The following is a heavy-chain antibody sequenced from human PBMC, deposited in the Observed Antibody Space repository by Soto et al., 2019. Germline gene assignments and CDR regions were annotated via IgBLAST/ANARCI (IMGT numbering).Heavy chain of an antibody. Sequence: GGSLRLSCAASGFTFSSYSMNWVRQAPGKGLEWVAVISYDGSNKYYADSVKGRFTISRDNSKNTLYLQMNSLRAEDTAVYYCAKGGVGSNSNAFDIWGQGTMVTVSS. D-gene: IGHD1-26*01. CDR3: AKGGVGSNSNAFDI. CDR2: ISYDGSNK. J-gene: IGHJ3*02. CDR1: GFTFSSYS. V-gene: IGHV3-30*18.